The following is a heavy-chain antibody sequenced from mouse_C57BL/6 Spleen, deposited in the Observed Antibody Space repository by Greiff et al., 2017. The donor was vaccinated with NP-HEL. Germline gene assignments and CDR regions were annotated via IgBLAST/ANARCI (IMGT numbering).Heavy chain of an antibody. CDR2: ISYDGSN. D-gene: IGHD2-4*01. J-gene: IGHJ3*01. CDR3: SSRGLRAWFAY. V-gene: IGHV3-6*01. CDR1: GYSITSGYY. Sequence: ESGPGLVKPSQSLSLTCSVTGYSITSGYYWNWIRQFPGNKLEWMGYISYDGSNNYNPSLKNRISITRDTSKNQFFLKLNSVTTEDTATEYCSSRGLRAWFAYWGQGTLVTVSA.